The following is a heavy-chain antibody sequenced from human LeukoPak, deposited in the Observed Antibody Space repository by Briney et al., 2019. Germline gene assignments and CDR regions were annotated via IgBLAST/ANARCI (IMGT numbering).Heavy chain of an antibody. CDR3: ARGYLELLPFDI. D-gene: IGHD1-7*01. J-gene: IGHJ3*02. V-gene: IGHV3-74*01. CDR2: INSDGSST. CDR1: GFTFSSYW. Sequence: GGSLRLSCAASGFTFSSYWMHWVRQAPGKGLVWVSRINSDGSSTSYADSVKGRFTISRDNSKNTLYLQMDSLRAEDTAVYYCARGYLELLPFDIWGQGTMVTVSS.